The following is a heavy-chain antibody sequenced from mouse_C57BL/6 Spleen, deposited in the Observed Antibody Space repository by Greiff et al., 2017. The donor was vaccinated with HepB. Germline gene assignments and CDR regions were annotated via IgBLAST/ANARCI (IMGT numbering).Heavy chain of an antibody. CDR2: ISSGGSYT. D-gene: IGHD1-1*01. J-gene: IGHJ2*01. V-gene: IGHV5-6*02. Sequence: EVKLMESGGDLVKPGGSLKLSCAASGFTFSSYGMSWVRQTPDKRLEWVATISSGGSYTYYPDSVKGRFTISRDNAKNTLYLQMSSLKSEDTAMYYCARRDGSSYGYWGQGTTLTVSS. CDR3: ARRDGSSYGY. CDR1: GFTFSSYG.